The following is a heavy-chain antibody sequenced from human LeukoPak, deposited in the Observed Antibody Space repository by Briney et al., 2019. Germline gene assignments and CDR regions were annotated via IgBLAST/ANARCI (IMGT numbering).Heavy chain of an antibody. Sequence: GGSLRLSCAASGFTFSSYSMNWDRQAPGKGLEWVAVISYDGSNKYYADSVKGRFTISRDNSKNTLYLQMNSLRAEDTAVYYCARGVGATGYWGQGTLVTVSS. CDR2: ISYDGSNK. J-gene: IGHJ4*02. V-gene: IGHV3-30*03. D-gene: IGHD1-26*01. CDR3: ARGVGATGY. CDR1: GFTFSSYS.